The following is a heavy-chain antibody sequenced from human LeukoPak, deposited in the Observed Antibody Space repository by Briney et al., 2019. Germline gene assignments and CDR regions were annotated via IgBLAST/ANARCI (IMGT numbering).Heavy chain of an antibody. CDR2: ITGSGGST. V-gene: IGHV3-23*01. CDR1: GIALSNYG. Sequence: GGSLRLSCAVPGIALSNYGMSWVRQAPGKGLEWVAGITGSGGSTNYADSVKGRFTISRDNPKNTLYLQMNSLRAEDTAVYFCAKRGVVIRVILVGFHKEAYYFDSWGQGALVTVSS. J-gene: IGHJ4*02. D-gene: IGHD3-22*01. CDR3: AKRGVVIRVILVGFHKEAYYFDS.